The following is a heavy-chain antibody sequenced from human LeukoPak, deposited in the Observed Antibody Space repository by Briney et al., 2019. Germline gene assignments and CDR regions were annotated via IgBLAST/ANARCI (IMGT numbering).Heavy chain of an antibody. Sequence: ASVNVTCKASGYTFTGYYMHWVRQAPGQGLEWMGWINPNSGGTNYAQKFQGRVTMTRDTSISTAYMELSRLRSDDTAVYYCAREDIVVRPWFDPWGPGTLVTVSS. CDR1: GYTFTGYY. D-gene: IGHD2-15*01. J-gene: IGHJ5*02. V-gene: IGHV1-2*02. CDR2: INPNSGGT. CDR3: AREDIVVRPWFDP.